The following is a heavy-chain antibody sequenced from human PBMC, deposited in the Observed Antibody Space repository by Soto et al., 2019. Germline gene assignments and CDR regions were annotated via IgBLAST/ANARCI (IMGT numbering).Heavy chain of an antibody. D-gene: IGHD2-2*01. J-gene: IGHJ4*02. V-gene: IGHV1-18*04. CDR1: GYDFSSYG. Sequence: QVQLVQSGAEVKKPGASVKVSCKASGYDFSSYGISWVRQAPGQGLEWMGWISASNGNRDYAQQFQGRVTMTSDTSRTTAYMELRSLRSDDTDVYYCVREPQRNDYWGQGTLVNVSS. CDR3: VREPQRNDY. CDR2: ISASNGNR.